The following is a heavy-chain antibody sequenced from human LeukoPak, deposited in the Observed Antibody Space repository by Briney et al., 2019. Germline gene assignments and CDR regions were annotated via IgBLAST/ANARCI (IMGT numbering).Heavy chain of an antibody. J-gene: IGHJ4*02. D-gene: IGHD2-15*01. CDR1: GFTFSTYT. V-gene: IGHV3-30-3*01. Sequence: PGRSLRLSCAASGFTFSTYTMHWVRQAPGKALKWVAIISYDGTNKYYADFVKGRFTISRDNAKNTLYLQMNSLRTEDTAVYYCARKPCSGASCYYLDYWGQGTLVTVSS. CDR3: ARKPCSGASCYYLDY. CDR2: ISYDGTNK.